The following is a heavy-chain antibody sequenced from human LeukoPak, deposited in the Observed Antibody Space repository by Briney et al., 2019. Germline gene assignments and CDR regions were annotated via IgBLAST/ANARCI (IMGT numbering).Heavy chain of an antibody. Sequence: GASVKVSCKASGGTFSSYAISWVRQAPGQGLEWMGGIIPIFGTANYAQKFQGRVTMTTDTSTSTAYMELRSLRSDDTAVYYCARGPSGFDSPDYWGQGTLVTVSS. J-gene: IGHJ4*02. V-gene: IGHV1-69*05. CDR2: IIPIFGTA. CDR3: ARGPSGFDSPDY. D-gene: IGHD3-9*01. CDR1: GGTFSSYA.